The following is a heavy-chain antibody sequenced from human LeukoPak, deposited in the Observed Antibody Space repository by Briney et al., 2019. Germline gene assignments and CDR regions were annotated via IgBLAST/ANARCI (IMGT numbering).Heavy chain of an antibody. CDR3: ARVKYNDFWSGYSPPDY. CDR1: GFTFSTNA. CDR2: ISGNGGST. D-gene: IGHD3/OR15-3a*01. V-gene: IGHV3-64*02. Sequence: PGGSLRLSCEASGFTFSTNAIHWVRQAPGQGLEYVSAISGNGGSTYYADSVKGRFTISRDNSKNTVYLQMGSLRAEDMAVYYCARVKYNDFWSGYSPPDYWGQGTLVTVSS. J-gene: IGHJ4*02.